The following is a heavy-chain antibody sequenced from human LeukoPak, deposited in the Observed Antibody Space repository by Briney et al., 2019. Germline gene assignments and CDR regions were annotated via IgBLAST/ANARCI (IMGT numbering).Heavy chain of an antibody. CDR2: ISWDSGTI. Sequence: GRSLRLSCAASGFTFDDYAMHWVRQSPGKGLEWVSGISWDSGTIAYADSVKGRFTISRDNAKNSLFLQMSSLRAEDTALYYCAKDKSRYNYGNFDCWGQGTLVTVSS. CDR1: GFTFDDYA. CDR3: AKDKSRYNYGNFDC. V-gene: IGHV3-9*01. J-gene: IGHJ4*02. D-gene: IGHD5-18*01.